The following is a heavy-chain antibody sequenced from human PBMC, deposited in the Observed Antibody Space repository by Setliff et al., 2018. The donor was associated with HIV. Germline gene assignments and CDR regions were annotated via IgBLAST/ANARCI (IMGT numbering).Heavy chain of an antibody. CDR3: ARVPTNPDFYYYYMDV. CDR2: IYYSGGT. Sequence: SETLSLTCTVSGGSISSGGYYWSWIRQHPGKGLEWIGYIYYSGGTYYNPSLKSRVTISVDTSKNQFSLKLSSVTAAGTAVYYCARVPTNPDFYYYYMDVWGKGTTVTVSS. V-gene: IGHV4-31*03. J-gene: IGHJ6*03. CDR1: GGSISSGGYY.